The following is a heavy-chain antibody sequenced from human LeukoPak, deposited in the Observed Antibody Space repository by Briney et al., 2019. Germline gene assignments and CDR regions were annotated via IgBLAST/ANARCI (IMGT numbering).Heavy chain of an antibody. CDR3: ARDLCGGDCYSSYLDAFDI. CDR2: INPSGGST. D-gene: IGHD2-21*02. CDR1: GYTFTSYY. Sequence: ASVKVSCKASGYTFTSYYMHWVRQAPGQGLEWMGIINPSGGSTNYAQKFQGRVTITADESTSTAYMELSSLKSEDTAVYYCARDLCGGDCYSSYLDAFDIWGQGTMVTVSS. J-gene: IGHJ3*02. V-gene: IGHV1-46*01.